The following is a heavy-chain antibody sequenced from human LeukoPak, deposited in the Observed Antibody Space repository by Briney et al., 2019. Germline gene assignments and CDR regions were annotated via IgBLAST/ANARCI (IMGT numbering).Heavy chain of an antibody. D-gene: IGHD3-3*01. CDR3: ARDYHDFWSGYPNY. Sequence: GGSLRLSCAASGFTLGRYWMHWFRQAPGTGLVWVARSNSDGKITDYADSVRGRFTTSRDNTKNTVYLQMSSLRAEDMGVYYCARDYHDFWSGYPNYWGQGTLVIVSS. J-gene: IGHJ4*02. CDR2: SNSDGKIT. CDR1: GFTLGRYW. V-gene: IGHV3-74*01.